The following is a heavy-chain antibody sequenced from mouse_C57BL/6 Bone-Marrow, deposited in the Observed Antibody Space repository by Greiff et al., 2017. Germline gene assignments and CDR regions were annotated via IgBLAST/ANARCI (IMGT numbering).Heavy chain of an antibody. D-gene: IGHD4-1*01. J-gene: IGHJ2*01. CDR3: ARRGELGRDCFDY. CDR1: GYNFTDHT. V-gene: IGHV1-78*01. CDR2: IYPRDGST. Sequence: QVQLKESDAELVKPGASVKLSCKASGYNFTDHTIHWMKQRPEQGLEWLGYIYPRDGSTKYNEKFKGKATLTADKSASTAYLQLNRLPSKHSAVYVWARRGELGRDCFDYWGQGTTLTVSS.